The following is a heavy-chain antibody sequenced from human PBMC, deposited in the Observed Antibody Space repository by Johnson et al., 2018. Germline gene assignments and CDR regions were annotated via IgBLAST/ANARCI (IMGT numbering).Heavy chain of an antibody. CDR3: ARVNYNDPIDI. V-gene: IGHV3-11*04. D-gene: IGHD3-10*01. CDR1: RFNFSDYY. CDR2: ISSSGTMK. Sequence: QVQLVESGGGVVQPGRSLRLSCAASRFNFSDYYMSWIRQAPGKGLEWLSYISSSGTMKYYVDSVKGRFTISRENAKKSLYLQMSSLRVEETALYYCARVNYNDPIDIWGQVTIVTVSS. J-gene: IGHJ3*02.